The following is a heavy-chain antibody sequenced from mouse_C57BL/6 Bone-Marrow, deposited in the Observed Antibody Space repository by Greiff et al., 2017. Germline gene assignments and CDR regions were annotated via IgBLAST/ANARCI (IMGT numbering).Heavy chain of an antibody. V-gene: IGHV5-6*01. D-gene: IGHD1-1*01. Sequence: EVKLMESGGDLVKPGGSLTLSCAASGFTFSSYGMSWVRQTPDKRLEWVATISSGGSSTYYPDRVKGRFTISRDNAKNTLYLQMSSLKAEDTAMYYCAKTTVAHWGQGTSVTVSS. CDR2: ISSGGSST. CDR3: AKTTVAH. J-gene: IGHJ4*01. CDR1: GFTFSSYG.